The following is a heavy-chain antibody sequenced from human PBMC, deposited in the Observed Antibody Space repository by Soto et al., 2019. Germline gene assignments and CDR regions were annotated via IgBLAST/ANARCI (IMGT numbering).Heavy chain of an antibody. D-gene: IGHD2-15*01. CDR3: ARPGGCSGGSCYGWFDP. CDR2: TYYRSRWYN. CDR1: GDSVSSNSAA. J-gene: IGHJ5*02. Sequence: SQTLSLTCAISGDSVSSNSAAWNWIRQSPSRGLEWLGRTYYRSRWYNDYAVSVKSRITVNPDTSKNQFSLKLSSVTAADTAVYYCARPGGCSGGSCYGWFDPWGQGTLVTVSS. V-gene: IGHV6-1*01.